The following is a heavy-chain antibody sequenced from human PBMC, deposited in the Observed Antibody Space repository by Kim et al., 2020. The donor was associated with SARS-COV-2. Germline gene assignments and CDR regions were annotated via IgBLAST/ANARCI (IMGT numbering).Heavy chain of an antibody. CDR2: IYPDDSDT. CDR3: ARRPAVRGGPDY. Sequence: GESLKISCMGSGYTFKSYWIGWVRQMPGKGLECMGIIYPDDSDTRYSPSFQGQVTISVDKSISTAYLQWSSLKASDSAMYYCARRPAVRGGPDYWGQGTLVTVSS. V-gene: IGHV5-51*01. CDR1: GYTFKSYW. D-gene: IGHD3-10*01. J-gene: IGHJ4*02.